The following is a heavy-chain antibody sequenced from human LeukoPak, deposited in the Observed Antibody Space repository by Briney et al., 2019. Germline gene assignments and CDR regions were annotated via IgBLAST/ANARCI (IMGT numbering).Heavy chain of an antibody. V-gene: IGHV4-59*01. Sequence: PSETLSLTCTVSGGSISSYYWSWIRQPPGKGLEWIGYIYYSGSTNYNPSLKSRVTMSVDTSKNQFSLKLSSVTAADTAVYYCAREDGYTFDYWGQGTLVTVSS. J-gene: IGHJ4*02. CDR1: GGSISSYY. CDR2: IYYSGST. CDR3: AREDGYTFDY. D-gene: IGHD5-24*01.